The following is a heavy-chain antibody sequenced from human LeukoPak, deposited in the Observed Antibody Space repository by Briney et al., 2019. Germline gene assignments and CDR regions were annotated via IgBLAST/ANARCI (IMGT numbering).Heavy chain of an antibody. CDR3: ASPVGATKGRPYYFDY. CDR2: ISAYNGNT. V-gene: IGHV1-18*01. CDR1: AYTFTSYG. J-gene: IGHJ4*02. D-gene: IGHD1-26*01. Sequence: ASVKVSCTASAYTFTSYGISWVRQAPGQGLEWMGWISAYNGNTNYAQKLQGRVTMTTDTSTSTAYMELRSLRSDDTAVYYCASPVGATKGRPYYFDYWGQGTLVTVSS.